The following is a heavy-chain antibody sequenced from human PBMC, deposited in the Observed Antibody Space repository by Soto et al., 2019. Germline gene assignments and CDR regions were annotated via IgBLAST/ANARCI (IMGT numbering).Heavy chain of an antibody. CDR1: GGTFSSYA. V-gene: IGHV1-69*06. CDR3: ARGDFWSGYYSHYYYGMDV. Sequence: SVKVSCKASGGTFSSYAISWVRQAPGQGLEWMGGIIPIFGTANYAQKFQGRVTITADKSTSTAYMERSSLRSEDTAVYYCARGDFWSGYYSHYYYGMDVWGQGTTVTVS. CDR2: IIPIFGTA. D-gene: IGHD3-3*01. J-gene: IGHJ6*02.